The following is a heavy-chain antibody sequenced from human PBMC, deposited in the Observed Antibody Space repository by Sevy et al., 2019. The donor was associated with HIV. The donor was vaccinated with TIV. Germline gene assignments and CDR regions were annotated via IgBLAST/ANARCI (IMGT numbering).Heavy chain of an antibody. V-gene: IGHV3-9*01. D-gene: IGHD3-9*01. CDR2: ISWNSGSI. Sequence: SLKISCAASGFTFDDYAMHWVRQAPGKGLEWVSGISWNSGSIGYADSVKGRFTISRDNAKNSLYLQMNSLRAEDTALYYCAKGDVLRYFDWLSPPASYYYGMDVWGQGTTVTVSS. J-gene: IGHJ6*02. CDR1: GFTFDDYA. CDR3: AKGDVLRYFDWLSPPASYYYGMDV.